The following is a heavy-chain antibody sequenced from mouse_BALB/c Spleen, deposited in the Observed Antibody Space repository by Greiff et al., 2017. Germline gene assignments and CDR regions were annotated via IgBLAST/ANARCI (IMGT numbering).Heavy chain of an antibody. J-gene: IGHJ2*01. Sequence: QVQLKQSGAELAKPGASVKMSCKASGYTFTSYWMHWVKQRPGQGLEWIGYINPSTGYTEYNQKFKDKATLTADKSSSTAYMQLSSLTSEDSAVDYCARSGGNYVSFFDYWGQGTTLTVSS. D-gene: IGHD2-1*01. CDR2: INPSTGYT. CDR1: GYTFTSYW. V-gene: IGHV1-7*01. CDR3: ARSGGNYVSFFDY.